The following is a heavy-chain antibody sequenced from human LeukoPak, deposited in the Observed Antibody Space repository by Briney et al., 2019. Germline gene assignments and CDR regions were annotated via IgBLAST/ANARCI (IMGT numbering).Heavy chain of an antibody. J-gene: IGHJ5*02. CDR1: GYTFIGYY. D-gene: IGHD6-13*01. CDR2: INPNSGGT. CDR3: ARESPYSSSWYPGFDP. Sequence: ASVKVSCKASGYTFIGYYMHWVRQAPGQGLEWMGWINPNSGGTNYAQKFQGRVTMTRDTSISTAYMELSRLRSDDTAVYYCARESPYSSSWYPGFDPWGQGALVTVSS. V-gene: IGHV1-2*02.